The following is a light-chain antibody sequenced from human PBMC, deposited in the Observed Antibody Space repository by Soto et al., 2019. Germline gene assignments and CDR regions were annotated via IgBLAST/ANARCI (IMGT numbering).Light chain of an antibody. CDR3: SSYTSSSTPHVV. CDR1: SRDVGGYNY. V-gene: IGLV2-14*01. Sequence: QSVLTQPASVSGSPRQSITISCTGPSRDVGGYNYVSWYQQHPGKAPKLMIYDVSNRPSGVSNRFSGSKSGNTASLTISGLQAEDEADYYCSSYTSSSTPHVVFGGGNQLTVL. J-gene: IGLJ2*01. CDR2: DVS.